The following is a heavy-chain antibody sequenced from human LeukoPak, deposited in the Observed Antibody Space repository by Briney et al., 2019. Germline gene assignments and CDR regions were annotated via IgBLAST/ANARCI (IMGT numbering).Heavy chain of an antibody. V-gene: IGHV3-30*04. CDR1: GFTFSTYA. CDR3: ARDYGDIVATISSYYNGMDV. J-gene: IGHJ6*02. D-gene: IGHD5-12*01. CDR2: ISYDGSNK. Sequence: GGSLRLSCAASGFTFSTYAIHWVRQAPGKGLEWVAVISYDGSNKYYADSVKGRFTISRDNSKNTLFLQMNCLRAEDTAVYYCARDYGDIVATISSYYNGMDVWGQGTTVTVSS.